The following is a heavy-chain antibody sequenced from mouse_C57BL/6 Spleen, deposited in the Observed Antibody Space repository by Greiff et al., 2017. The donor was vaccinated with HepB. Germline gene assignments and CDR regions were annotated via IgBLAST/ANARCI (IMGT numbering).Heavy chain of an antibody. CDR3: ASTTTVVAFDY. J-gene: IGHJ2*01. V-gene: IGHV1-76*01. D-gene: IGHD1-1*01. CDR2: IYPGSGNT. Sequence: VQLQQSGAELVRPGASVKLSCKASGYTFTDYYINWVKQRPGQGLEWIARIYPGSGNTYYNEKFKGKATLTAEKSSSTAYMQLSSLTSEDSAVYFCASTTTVVAFDYWGQGTTLTVSS. CDR1: GYTFTDYY.